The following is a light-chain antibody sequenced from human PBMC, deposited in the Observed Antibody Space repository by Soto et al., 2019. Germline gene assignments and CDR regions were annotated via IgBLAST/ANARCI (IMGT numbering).Light chain of an antibody. J-gene: IGKJ5*01. Sequence: EVVLTQPPGTLSLSPGERPTLSCRASQTVSSSFLAWYQQKPGQAPRLLIYDASNRATGIPARFSGSGSGTDFTLTISSLEPEDFAVYYCQQRSNWPLTFGQGTRLEI. CDR1: QTVSSSF. CDR3: QQRSNWPLT. V-gene: IGKV3D-20*02. CDR2: DAS.